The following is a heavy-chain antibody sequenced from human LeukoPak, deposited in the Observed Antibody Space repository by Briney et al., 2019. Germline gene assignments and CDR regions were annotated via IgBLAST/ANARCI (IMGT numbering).Heavy chain of an antibody. CDR3: ARDRYYDTSGFLDY. V-gene: IGHV3-20*04. CDR1: GFTFDYYG. CDR2: INWNGGST. J-gene: IGHJ4*02. D-gene: IGHD3-22*01. Sequence: PGGSLRLSCAGSGFTFDYYGMTWVRQAPGKGLEWVSGINWNGGSTDYADSVNGRFTISRDNAKNSLYLQMNSLRAEDTALYYCARDRYYDTSGFLDYCAQGTLVTVSS.